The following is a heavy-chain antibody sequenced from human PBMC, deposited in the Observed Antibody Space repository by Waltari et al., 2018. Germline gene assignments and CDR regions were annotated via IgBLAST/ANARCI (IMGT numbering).Heavy chain of an antibody. CDR3: AKSTPYGTSSWYADN. D-gene: IGHD6-13*01. CDR2: ISGRGDST. CDR1: GFTFSSYA. Sequence: VQLLASGGGLVQPGGSLRLSCAASGFTFSSYAMRWVRQAPGKGLEWVSGISGRGDSTYYADSVKGRFTISRDNSKNTLYVQMNGLRAEDTAVYYCAKSTPYGTSSWYADNWGQGALVTVSS. V-gene: IGHV3-23*01. J-gene: IGHJ4*02.